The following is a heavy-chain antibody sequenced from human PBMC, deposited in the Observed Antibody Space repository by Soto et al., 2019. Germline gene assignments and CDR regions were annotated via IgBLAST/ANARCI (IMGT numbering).Heavy chain of an antibody. D-gene: IGHD6-13*01. Sequence: SETLSLTCAVYGGSFSGYYWSWIRQPPGKGLEWIGEINHSGSTNYNPSLKSRVTISVDTSKNQFSLKLSSVTAADTAVYYCARGAPAGTHAFDIWGQGTMVTVSS. CDR3: ARGAPAGTHAFDI. CDR2: INHSGST. CDR1: GGSFSGYY. V-gene: IGHV4-34*01. J-gene: IGHJ3*02.